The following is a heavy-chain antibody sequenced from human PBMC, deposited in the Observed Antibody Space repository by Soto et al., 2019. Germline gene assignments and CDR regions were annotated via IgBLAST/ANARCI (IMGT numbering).Heavy chain of an antibody. Sequence: SETLSLTCAVYGGSFSGYYWSWIRQPPGKGLEWIGEINHSGSTNYNPSLKSRVTISVDTSKNQFSLKLSSVTAADTAVYYCARGAGWFGESRAFDIWGEGTMVTVS. CDR2: INHSGST. CDR3: ARGAGWFGESRAFDI. V-gene: IGHV4-34*01. CDR1: GGSFSGYY. J-gene: IGHJ3*02. D-gene: IGHD3-10*01.